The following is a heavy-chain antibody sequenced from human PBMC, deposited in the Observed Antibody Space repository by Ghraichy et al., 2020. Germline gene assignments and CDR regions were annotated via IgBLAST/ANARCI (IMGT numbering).Heavy chain of an antibody. J-gene: IGHJ3*01. CDR2: ISGSTTIM. Sequence: GGSLRLSCAASGFTFSLHSINWVRQAPGKGLEWLLFISGSTTIMHFADSVKGRFTISRDNAKNSVFLKMNSMRVEDTVVYYCARDISSVAFDFWGHGTMVTVSS. CDR3: ARDISSVAFDF. CDR1: GFTFSLHS. D-gene: IGHD3-3*02. V-gene: IGHV3-48*01.